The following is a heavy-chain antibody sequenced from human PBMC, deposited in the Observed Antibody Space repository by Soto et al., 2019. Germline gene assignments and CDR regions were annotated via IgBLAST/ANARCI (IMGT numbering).Heavy chain of an antibody. CDR1: GYTFTGYY. CDR3: ARSTLWDDAFDI. D-gene: IGHD1-26*01. Sequence: ASMKVSSKDSGYTFTGYYMHRGRQAPGQGLEWMGWINPNSGGTNYAQKFQGWVTMTRDTSISTAYMELSRLRSDDTAVYYCARSTLWDDAFDIWGQGTMVTVSS. CDR2: INPNSGGT. J-gene: IGHJ3*02. V-gene: IGHV1-2*04.